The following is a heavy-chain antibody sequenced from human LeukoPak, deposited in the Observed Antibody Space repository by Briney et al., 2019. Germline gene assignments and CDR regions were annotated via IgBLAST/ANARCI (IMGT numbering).Heavy chain of an antibody. CDR3: ARDLRGFPYYYYYYMDV. CDR1: GFTFSSYE. Sequence: PGGSLRLSCAASGFTFSSYEMNWVRQAPGKGLEWVSYISSSGNTKYYADSVKGRFTISRDNAKNSLYLQMNSLRAEDTAVYYCARDLRGFPYYYYYYMDVWGKGTTVTVSS. CDR2: ISSSGNTK. J-gene: IGHJ6*03. V-gene: IGHV3-48*03.